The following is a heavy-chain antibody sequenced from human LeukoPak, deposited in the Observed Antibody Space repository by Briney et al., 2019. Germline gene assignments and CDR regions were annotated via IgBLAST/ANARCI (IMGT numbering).Heavy chain of an antibody. D-gene: IGHD2-15*01. J-gene: IGHJ4*02. CDR2: ISSSSSYI. CDR1: GFTFSSYA. CDR3: ASEYCSGGSCYPTDY. V-gene: IGHV3-21*01. Sequence: GGSLRLSCTASGFTFSSYAMNWVRQAPGKGLEWVSSISSSSSYIYYADSMKGRFTISRDNTKNSLYLQMNSLRAEDTAVYYCASEYCSGGSCYPTDYWGQGTLVTVSS.